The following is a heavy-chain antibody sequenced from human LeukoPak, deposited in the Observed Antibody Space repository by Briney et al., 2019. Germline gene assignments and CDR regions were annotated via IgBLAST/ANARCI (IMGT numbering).Heavy chain of an antibody. J-gene: IGHJ5*02. CDR3: ARRYVLLWVGESFPDTKIHSNWFDP. Sequence: SETLSLTCAVYGGSFSGYYWSWIRQPPGKGLEWIGEINHSGSTNYNPSLKSRVTISVATSKNQFSLKLSSATAADTAVYYCARRYVLLWVGESFPDTKIHSNWFDPWGQGTLVTVSS. V-gene: IGHV4-34*01. D-gene: IGHD3-10*01. CDR2: INHSGST. CDR1: GGSFSGYY.